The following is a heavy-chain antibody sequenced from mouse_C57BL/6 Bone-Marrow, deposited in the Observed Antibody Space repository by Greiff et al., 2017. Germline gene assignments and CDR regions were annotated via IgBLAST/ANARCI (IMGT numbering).Heavy chain of an antibody. Sequence: VKLMESGPELVKPGASVKISCKASGYAFSSSWMNWVKQRPGKGLEWIGRIYPGDGDTNYNGKFKGKATLTADKSSSTAYMQLSSLTSEDSAVYFCYYYGSSYEGFAYWGQGTLVTVSA. J-gene: IGHJ3*01. V-gene: IGHV1-82*01. CDR2: IYPGDGDT. D-gene: IGHD1-1*01. CDR3: YYYGSSYEGFAY. CDR1: GYAFSSSW.